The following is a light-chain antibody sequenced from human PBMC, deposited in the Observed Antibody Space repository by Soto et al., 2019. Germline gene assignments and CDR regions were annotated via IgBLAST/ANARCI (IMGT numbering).Light chain of an antibody. Sequence: SYVLTQPPSVSVAPGQTARITCGGNSVGSKSVHWYQQKPGQAPLLVVYDDSDRPSGIPERFSGSNSGNTATLAISRVEAGDEADYYCQVWDTSSDHYVFGTGTKLTVL. CDR2: DDS. V-gene: IGLV3-21*02. CDR3: QVWDTSSDHYV. CDR1: SVGSKS. J-gene: IGLJ1*01.